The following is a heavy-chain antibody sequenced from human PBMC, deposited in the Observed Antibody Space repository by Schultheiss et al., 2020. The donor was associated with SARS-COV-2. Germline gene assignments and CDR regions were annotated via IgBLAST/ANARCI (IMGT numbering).Heavy chain of an antibody. CDR3: AKGRPRGRQQLVHYYYGMDV. V-gene: IGHV3-48*01. CDR2: IDRWSRVI. D-gene: IGHD6-13*01. Sequence: GESLKISCTDSGFTFSDENMNWVRQAPGKGLEWLAYIDRWSRVITYGDSVKGRFTITRDNAKNTLYLQMNSLRAEDTAVYYCAKGRPRGRQQLVHYYYGMDVWGQGTTVTVSS. CDR1: GFTFSDEN. J-gene: IGHJ6*02.